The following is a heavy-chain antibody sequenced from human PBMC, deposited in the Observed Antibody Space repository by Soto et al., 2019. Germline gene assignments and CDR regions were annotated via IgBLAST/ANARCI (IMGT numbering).Heavy chain of an antibody. V-gene: IGHV3-48*01. CDR1: GFTFSSYS. D-gene: IGHD2-15*01. CDR3: ARYCSGGSCYSNDAFDI. CDR2: ISSSSSTI. Sequence: PGGSLRLSCSASGFTFSSYSMNWVRQAPGKGLEWVSYISSSSSTIYYADSVKGRFTISRDNAKNSLYLQMNSLRTEDTAVYYCARYCSGGSCYSNDAFDIWGQGTMVTVSS. J-gene: IGHJ3*02.